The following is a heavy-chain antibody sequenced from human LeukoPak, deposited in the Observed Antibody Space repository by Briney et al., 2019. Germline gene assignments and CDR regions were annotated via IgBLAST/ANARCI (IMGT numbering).Heavy chain of an antibody. Sequence: ASVKVSCKASGGTFSSYAISWVRQAPGQGLEWMGWISAYNGNTNYAQKLQGRVTMTTDTSTSTAYMELRSLRSDDTAVYYCARDPITMVRGLDYWGQGTLVTVSS. J-gene: IGHJ4*02. CDR2: ISAYNGNT. V-gene: IGHV1-18*01. CDR1: GGTFSSYA. CDR3: ARDPITMVRGLDY. D-gene: IGHD3-10*01.